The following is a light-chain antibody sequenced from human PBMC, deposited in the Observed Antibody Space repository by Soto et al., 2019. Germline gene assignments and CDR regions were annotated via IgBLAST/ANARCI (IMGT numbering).Light chain of an antibody. V-gene: IGKV1-17*02. CDR1: QSVSNY. CDR3: QQLNAYPLT. CDR2: STS. Sequence: DIQMTQSPSSLSASVGCRFSITWLASQSVSNYLNWYRQLPGKAPTLLIYSTSTLQSGVPSRFSGSGSGTDFTLTISNLQPEDFATYYCQQLNAYPLTFGQGTRLEIK. J-gene: IGKJ5*01.